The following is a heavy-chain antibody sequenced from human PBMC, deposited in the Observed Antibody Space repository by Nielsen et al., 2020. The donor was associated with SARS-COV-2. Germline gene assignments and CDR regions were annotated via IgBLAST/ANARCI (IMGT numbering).Heavy chain of an antibody. Sequence: GGSLRLSCAAFGFTFSSYAMHWVRQAPGKGLEWVAVISYDGSNKYYADSVKGRFTISRDNSKNTLYLQMNSLRAEDTAVYYCARDAVWGRRNLFDYWGQGTLVTVSS. J-gene: IGHJ4*02. D-gene: IGHD1-26*01. CDR1: GFTFSSYA. CDR3: ARDAVWGRRNLFDY. CDR2: ISYDGSNK. V-gene: IGHV3-30-3*01.